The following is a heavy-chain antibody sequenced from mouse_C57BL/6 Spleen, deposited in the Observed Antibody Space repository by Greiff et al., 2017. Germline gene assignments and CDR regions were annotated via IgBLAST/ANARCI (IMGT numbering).Heavy chain of an antibody. V-gene: IGHV5-2*01. CDR1: EYEFPSHD. Sequence: DAKLVESGGGLVQPGESLKLSCESTEYEFPSHDMSWVRKTPEKRLELVAAINSDGGSSYYPDTMERRFIISRDNTKKTLYLQMSSLRSEDTALYYCARHDYEGAMDYWGQGTSVTVSS. CDR3: ARHDYEGAMDY. CDR2: INSDGGSS. D-gene: IGHD2-4*01. J-gene: IGHJ4*01.